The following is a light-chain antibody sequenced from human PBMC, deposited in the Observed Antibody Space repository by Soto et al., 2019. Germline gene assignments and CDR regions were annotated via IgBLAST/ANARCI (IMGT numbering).Light chain of an antibody. CDR2: AAS. CDR1: QSIRNY. CDR3: QQTYSAPRT. J-gene: IGKJ2*01. Sequence: DIQMTQSPSSLSASVGDRVTITCRARQSIRNYLNWYQHKPGKAPNLLIYAASSLHSGVPSRFSGSGSGTDFTLTITTLQPEDFATYYCQQTYSAPRTFGQGTKLEIK. V-gene: IGKV1-39*01.